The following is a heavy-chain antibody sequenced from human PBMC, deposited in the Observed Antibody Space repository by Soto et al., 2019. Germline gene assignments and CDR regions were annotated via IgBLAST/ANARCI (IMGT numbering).Heavy chain of an antibody. D-gene: IGHD3-10*01. CDR2: IWYDGSNK. CDR1: GFTFSSYG. J-gene: IGHJ6*02. Sequence: QVQLVESGGGVVQPGRSLRLSCAASGFTFSSYGMHWVRQAPGKGLEWVAVIWYDGSNKYYADSVNGRFTISRDNSKNTLYLQRNSLRAEDTAVYYCARGGFGELLIPGYYGMDVWGQGTTVTVSS. V-gene: IGHV3-33*01. CDR3: ARGGFGELLIPGYYGMDV.